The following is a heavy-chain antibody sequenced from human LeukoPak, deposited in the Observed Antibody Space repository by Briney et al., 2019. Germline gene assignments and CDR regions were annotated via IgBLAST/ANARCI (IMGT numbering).Heavy chain of an antibody. D-gene: IGHD3-22*01. CDR2: IYYSGST. Sequence: PSETLSLTCTVSGGSISSYYWSWLRQPPGKGLEWIGYIYYSGSTNYNPPLKSRVTISVDTSKNQFSLKLSSVTAADTAVYYCARDYYDSSGYYFNWFDPWGQGTLVTVSS. V-gene: IGHV4-59*01. CDR3: ARDYYDSSGYYFNWFDP. J-gene: IGHJ5*02. CDR1: GGSISSYY.